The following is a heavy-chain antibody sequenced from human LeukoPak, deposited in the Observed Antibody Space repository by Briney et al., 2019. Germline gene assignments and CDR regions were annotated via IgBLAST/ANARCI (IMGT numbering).Heavy chain of an antibody. CDR2: TYYKSKWYN. D-gene: IGHD2-15*01. V-gene: IGHV6-1*01. Sequence: PSQTLSLTCAISRDSVSSSSATWNWIRQSPSRGLEWLGRTYYKSKWYNDYAVSVKSRITISPDTSRNQFSLQLNSATPEDTAVYYCARDPSGGFRWYFDLWGRGTLVTVSS. CDR3: ARDPSGGFRWYFDL. CDR1: RDSVSSSSAT. J-gene: IGHJ2*01.